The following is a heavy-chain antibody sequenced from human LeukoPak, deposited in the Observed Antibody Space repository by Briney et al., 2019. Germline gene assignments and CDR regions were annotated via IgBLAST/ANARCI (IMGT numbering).Heavy chain of an antibody. D-gene: IGHD3-22*01. CDR3: AGGYLYDSSGYYIY. V-gene: IGHV4-39*07. CDR1: GGSISSSSYY. J-gene: IGHJ4*02. CDR2: IYYSGST. Sequence: SETLSLTCTVSGGSISSSSYYWGWIRQPPGKGLEWFGSIYYSGSTYYNPSIKSRVTISVDTSKNQFSLKLSSVTAADTVVYYCAGGYLYDSSGYYIYWGQGTLVTVSS.